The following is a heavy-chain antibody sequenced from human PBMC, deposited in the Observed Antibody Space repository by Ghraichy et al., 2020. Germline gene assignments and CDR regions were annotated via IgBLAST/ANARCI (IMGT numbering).Heavy chain of an antibody. CDR3: AREISSIAKTYFDY. CDR1: GGSVSSGDYY. D-gene: IGHD6-6*01. V-gene: IGHV4-61*08. CDR2: IFDSVNT. Sequence: SETLSLTCTVSGGSVSSGDYYWNWIRQPPGKGLEWIGYIFDSVNTNYNPSLKSRVTISVDTSKNQFSLRLSSVTAADSAVYYCAREISSIAKTYFDYWGQGTLVTVSS. J-gene: IGHJ4*02.